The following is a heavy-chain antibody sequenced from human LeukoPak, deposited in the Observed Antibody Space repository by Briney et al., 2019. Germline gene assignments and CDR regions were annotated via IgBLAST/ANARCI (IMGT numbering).Heavy chain of an antibody. CDR3: ARHIYPDGSPFDS. J-gene: IGHJ4*02. D-gene: IGHD3-10*01. V-gene: IGHV4-59*08. CDR2: ISYTGST. Sequence: SETLSLTCTVSGDSLTNNHWSWIRHFPGKGLEWIGYISYTGSTNYNPSLKSRLTISVDTSKNHFSLTLTSVTAADTALYYCARHIYPDGSPFDSWGQGTLVSATS. CDR1: GDSLTNNH.